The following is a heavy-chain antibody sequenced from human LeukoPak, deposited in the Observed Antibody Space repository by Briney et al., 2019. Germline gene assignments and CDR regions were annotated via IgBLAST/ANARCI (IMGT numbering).Heavy chain of an antibody. V-gene: IGHV3-9*03. CDR1: GFTFDDYA. J-gene: IGHJ4*02. CDR2: ISWNSGSI. D-gene: IGHD1-7*01. Sequence: AGRSLRLSCAASGFTFDDYAMHWVRQAPGKGLEWVSCISWNSGSIGYADSVKGRFTISRDNAKNSLYLQMNSLRAEDIALYYCAKEGWNYALDYWGQGTLVTVSS. CDR3: AKEGWNYALDY.